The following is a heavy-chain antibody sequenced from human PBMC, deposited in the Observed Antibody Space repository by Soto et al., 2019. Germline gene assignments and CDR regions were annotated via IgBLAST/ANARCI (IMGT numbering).Heavy chain of an antibody. CDR2: IYYSGST. CDR3: ARRRDGYNFDY. J-gene: IGHJ4*02. V-gene: IGHV4-59*08. Sequence: SDTLSLTCTVFGGSISSYYWSWIRQPPGKGLEWIGYIYYSGSTNYNPSLKSRVTISVDTSKNQFSLKLSSVTAADTAVYYCARRRDGYNFDYWGQGTLVTVSS. CDR1: GGSISSYY. D-gene: IGHD5-12*01.